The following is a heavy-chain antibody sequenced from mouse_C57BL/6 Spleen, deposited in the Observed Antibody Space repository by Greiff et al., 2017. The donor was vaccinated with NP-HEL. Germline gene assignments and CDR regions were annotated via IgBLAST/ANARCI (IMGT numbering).Heavy chain of an antibody. V-gene: IGHV1-69*01. D-gene: IGHD4-1*01. CDR2: IDPSDSYT. Sequence: VQLQQPGAELVMPGASVKLSCKASGYTFTSYWMHWVKQRPGQGLEWIGEIDPSDSYTNYNQKFKGKSTLTVDKSSSTAYMQLSSLTSEDSAVYYCANWDNAWFAYWGQGTLVTVSA. J-gene: IGHJ3*01. CDR3: ANWDNAWFAY. CDR1: GYTFTSYW.